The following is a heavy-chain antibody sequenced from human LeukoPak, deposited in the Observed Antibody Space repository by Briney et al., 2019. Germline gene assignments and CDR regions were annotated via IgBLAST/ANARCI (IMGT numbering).Heavy chain of an antibody. Sequence: GVLRLSCAASGFTFSSYAMSWVRQAPGKGLEWVSAISGSGGSTYYADSVKGRFTISRDNSKNTLYLQMNSLRAEDTAVYYCAKGQDYGDYRYYFNYWGQGTLVTVSS. D-gene: IGHD4-17*01. J-gene: IGHJ4*02. CDR3: AKGQDYGDYRYYFNY. CDR1: GFTFSSYA. CDR2: ISGSGGST. V-gene: IGHV3-23*01.